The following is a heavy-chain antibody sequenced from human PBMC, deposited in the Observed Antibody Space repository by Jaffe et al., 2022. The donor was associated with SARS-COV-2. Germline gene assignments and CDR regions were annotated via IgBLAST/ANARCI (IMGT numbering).Heavy chain of an antibody. CDR2: ISWNSGSI. Sequence: EVQLVESGGGLVQPGRSLRLSCAASGFTFDDYAMHWVRQAPGKGLEWVSGISWNSGSIGYADSVKGRFTISRDNAKNSLYLQMNSLRAEDTALYYCAKGRGVRYYYYYYMDVWGKGTTVTVSS. J-gene: IGHJ6*03. CDR3: AKGRGVRYYYYYYMDV. CDR1: GFTFDDYA. V-gene: IGHV3-9*01. D-gene: IGHD3-10*01.